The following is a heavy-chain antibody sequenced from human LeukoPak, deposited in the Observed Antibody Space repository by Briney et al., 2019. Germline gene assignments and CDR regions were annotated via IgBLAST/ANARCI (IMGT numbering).Heavy chain of an antibody. Sequence: ASVKVSCKASGGTFSSYAISWVRQAPGQGLEWMGGIIPIFGTANYAQKFQGRVTITADESTSTAYMELSSLRSEDTAVYYCARAFEHYYDSSGYSSYYFDYWGQGTLVAVSS. V-gene: IGHV1-69*13. CDR3: ARAFEHYYDSSGYSSYYFDY. CDR1: GGTFSSYA. J-gene: IGHJ4*02. CDR2: IIPIFGTA. D-gene: IGHD3-22*01.